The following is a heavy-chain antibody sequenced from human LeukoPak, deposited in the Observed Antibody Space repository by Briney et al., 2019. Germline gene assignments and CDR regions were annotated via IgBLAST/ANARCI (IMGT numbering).Heavy chain of an antibody. V-gene: IGHV4-39*02. CDR2: IYYSGSTYYNPSLKSGST. D-gene: IGHD1-26*01. CDR1: GGSISSSSYY. Sequence: SETLSLTCTVSGGSISSSSYYWGWIRQPPGKGLEWIGNIYYSGSTYYNPSLKSGSTYYNPSLKSRVTISVDTSKNQFSLKLSSVTPADTAVYYCARDWELGYWGQGTLVTVSS. J-gene: IGHJ4*02. CDR3: ARDWELGY.